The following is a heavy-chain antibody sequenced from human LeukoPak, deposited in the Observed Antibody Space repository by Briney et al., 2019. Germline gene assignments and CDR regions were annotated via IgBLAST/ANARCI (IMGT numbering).Heavy chain of an antibody. CDR2: IYYSGNT. CDR3: ARFPPRLVGPTPDAFDI. V-gene: IGHV4-39*01. CDR1: GDSISSSSSY. D-gene: IGHD1-26*01. J-gene: IGHJ3*02. Sequence: SETLSLTCTVSGDSISSSSSYWGWIRQPPGKGLEWIGSIYYSGNTYYNTSLKSRVTISVDTSKNQFSLKLNSVTAADTAVYYCARFPPRLVGPTPDAFDIWGQGTMVTVS.